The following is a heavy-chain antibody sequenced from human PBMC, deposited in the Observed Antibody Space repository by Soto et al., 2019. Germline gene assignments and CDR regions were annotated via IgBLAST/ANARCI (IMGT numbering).Heavy chain of an antibody. V-gene: IGHV4-34*01. Sequence: PSETLSLTCAVYGGSFSGYYWSWIRQPPGKGLEWIGEINHSGSTNYNPPLKSRVTISVDTSKNQFSLKLSSVTAADTAVYYCASWGDVLRYFDWSKDDAFDIWGQGTMVTVSS. CDR1: GGSFSGYY. CDR3: ASWGDVLRYFDWSKDDAFDI. CDR2: INHSGST. J-gene: IGHJ3*02. D-gene: IGHD3-9*01.